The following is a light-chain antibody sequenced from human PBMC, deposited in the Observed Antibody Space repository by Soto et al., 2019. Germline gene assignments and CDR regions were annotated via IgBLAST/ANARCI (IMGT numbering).Light chain of an antibody. CDR2: DVS. V-gene: IGLV2-11*01. CDR3: CSYPGSYSYE. Sequence: QSVLTQPRSVSGSPGQSVTISCTGTSSDVGGYNYVSWYQQHPGKAPKLMIYDVSKRPSGVPDRFSGSKSGNTSSLTISGLQAEDEADNHCCSYPGSYSYEFGTGTNVTV. J-gene: IGLJ1*01. CDR1: SSDVGGYNY.